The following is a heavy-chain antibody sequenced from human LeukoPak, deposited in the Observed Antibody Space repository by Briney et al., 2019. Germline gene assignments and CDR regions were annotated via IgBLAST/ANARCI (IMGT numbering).Heavy chain of an antibody. CDR1: GYTFTSYD. CDR3: ARRSEGRWLGTNWFDP. CDR2: KPSNSGNT. D-gene: IGHD6-19*01. Sequence: ASLKVSCKTSGYTFTSYDINWVRQATGQGLEWMGWKPSNSGNTGHAQKLQGRVTMTRNTSKSTAYMELSSLRSEDTAVYYCARRSEGRWLGTNWFDPWGQGTLVTVSS. J-gene: IGHJ5*02. V-gene: IGHV1-8*01.